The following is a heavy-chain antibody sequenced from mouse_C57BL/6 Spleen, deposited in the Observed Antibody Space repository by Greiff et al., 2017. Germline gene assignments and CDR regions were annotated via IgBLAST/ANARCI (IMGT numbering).Heavy chain of an antibody. V-gene: IGHV1-61*01. CDR3: ARRETAQASAWFAY. CDR1: GYTFTSYW. J-gene: IGHJ3*01. CDR2: IYPSDSET. D-gene: IGHD3-2*02. Sequence: QVQLQQPGAELVRPGSSVKLSCKASGYTFTSYWMDWVKQRPGQGLEWIGNIYPSDSETHYNQKFKDKATLTVDKSSSTAYMQLSSLTSEDSAVYYSARRETAQASAWFAYWGQGTLVTVSA.